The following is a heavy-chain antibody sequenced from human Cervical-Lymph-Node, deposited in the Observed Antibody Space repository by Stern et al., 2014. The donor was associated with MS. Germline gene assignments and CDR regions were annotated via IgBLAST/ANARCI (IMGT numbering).Heavy chain of an antibody. CDR1: GFSLSTSGMR. D-gene: IGHD3-3*01. CDR2: IDWDDDK. V-gene: IGHV2-70*04. CDR3: ARSPPYYEFWNDYYYFDY. Sequence: QVTLKESGPALVKPTQTLTLTYTFSGFSLSTSGMRVSWIRQPPGKALEWLARIDWDDDKFYSTSLKTRLTISKDTSKNQVVLTMTNMDPVDTATYYCARSPPYYEFWNDYYYFDYWGQGTLVAVSS. J-gene: IGHJ4*02.